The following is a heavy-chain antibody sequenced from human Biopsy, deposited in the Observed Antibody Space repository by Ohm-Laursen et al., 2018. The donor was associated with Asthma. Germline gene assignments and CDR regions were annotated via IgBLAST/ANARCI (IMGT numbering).Heavy chain of an antibody. J-gene: IGHJ4*02. V-gene: IGHV3-30*18. CDR3: AKDVFPGWELRRGPDY. D-gene: IGHD1-26*01. CDR1: GFTFSNYG. Sequence: SLRLSCSASGFTFSNYGMHWVRQAPGKGLDWVAVTSFDGSNKNYTDSVKGRFTISRDNSRNTLHLQMNSLRAEDTAVYYCAKDVFPGWELRRGPDYWGQGTLVTVSS. CDR2: TSFDGSNK.